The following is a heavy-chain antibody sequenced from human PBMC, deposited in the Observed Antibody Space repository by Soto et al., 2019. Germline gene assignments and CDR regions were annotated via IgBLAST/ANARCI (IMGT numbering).Heavy chain of an antibody. CDR3: ARRRITMVRVPVDYFDL. Sequence: QVQLQQWGAGLLKPSETLSLTCAVYGGSFSGYYWSWIHQPPGKGLEWIGEINHSGSTNYNPSLKSRVTISVDTSKNQFSLKLSSVTAADTAVYYCARRRITMVRVPVDYFDLWGRGTLVTVSS. CDR2: INHSGST. V-gene: IGHV4-34*01. CDR1: GGSFSGYY. J-gene: IGHJ2*01. D-gene: IGHD3-10*01.